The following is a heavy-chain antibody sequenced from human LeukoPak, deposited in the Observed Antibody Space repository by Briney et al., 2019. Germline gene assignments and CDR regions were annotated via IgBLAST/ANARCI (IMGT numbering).Heavy chain of an antibody. Sequence: GASVKVSCKASGYTFTSYGISWVRQAPGQGLEWMGWISAYNGNANYAQKLPGRVTMTTDTSTCTAYIELRCIRSNDADEYYCSRSDGYSSGLTPFDYWGQGTLVTVSS. CDR1: GYTFTSYG. J-gene: IGHJ4*02. CDR2: ISAYNGNA. V-gene: IGHV1-18*01. CDR3: SRSDGYSSGLTPFDY. D-gene: IGHD6-19*01.